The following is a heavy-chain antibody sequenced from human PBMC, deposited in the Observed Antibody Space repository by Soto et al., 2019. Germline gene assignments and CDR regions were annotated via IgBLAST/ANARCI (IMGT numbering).Heavy chain of an antibody. J-gene: IGHJ4*02. CDR3: ARVRRCSSSSCSGSWISFGLYFEN. D-gene: IGHD2-2*01. CDR2: IPYDGSNE. V-gene: IGHV3-30-3*01. Sequence: QVQLVESGGGVVQPGRSLRLSCAASGFTFRTHAMHWVRQAPGKGLEWVAVIPYDGSNEDYADSVKGRFTISRDNSKNTLYLQMNSLRPEDTAVYYCARVRRCSSSSCSGSWISFGLYFENWGQGTLVIVSS. CDR1: GFTFRTHA.